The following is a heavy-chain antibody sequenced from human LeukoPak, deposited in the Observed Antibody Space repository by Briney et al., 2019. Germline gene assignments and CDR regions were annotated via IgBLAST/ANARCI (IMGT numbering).Heavy chain of an antibody. V-gene: IGHV4-59*12. CDR1: GGSISIYY. CDR2: IYDSGST. CDR3: ARVKGYYYMDV. J-gene: IGHJ6*03. Sequence: SETLSLTCTVSGGSISIYYWSWIRQPPGKGLEWIGYIYDSGSTNYNPSLKSRVTISVDTSKNQFSLKLSSVTAADTAVYYCARVKGYYYMDVWGKATTVTVSS.